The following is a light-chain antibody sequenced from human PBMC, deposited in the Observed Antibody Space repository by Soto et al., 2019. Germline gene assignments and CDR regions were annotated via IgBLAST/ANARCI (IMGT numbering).Light chain of an antibody. CDR1: QGINNY. Sequence: DIQLTQSPSFLSASVGDRVTITCRASQGINNYLAWYQQKPGKTPKLLIHSASTLQSGVPSRFSGSGSGTEFTLTISSLQPEDFATYYCQHLHSYPITFGQGTRLEI. J-gene: IGKJ5*01. CDR3: QHLHSYPIT. CDR2: SAS. V-gene: IGKV1-9*01.